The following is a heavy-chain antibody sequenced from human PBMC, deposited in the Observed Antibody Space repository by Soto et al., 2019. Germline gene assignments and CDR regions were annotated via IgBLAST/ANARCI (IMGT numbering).Heavy chain of an antibody. V-gene: IGHV3-30-3*01. D-gene: IGHD2-8*02. CDR3: ARDKDWGWHDY. Sequence: QVQLVESGGGIVQPGESLRLSCEASGFTFISYSIHWVRQAPGKGLEWVATISHDGARTSYADSVNGRFTISRDNSKTTVYLEMNSLRVEDTAVYHCARDKDWGWHDYWGQGTLATVSS. CDR2: ISHDGART. J-gene: IGHJ4*02. CDR1: GFTFISYS.